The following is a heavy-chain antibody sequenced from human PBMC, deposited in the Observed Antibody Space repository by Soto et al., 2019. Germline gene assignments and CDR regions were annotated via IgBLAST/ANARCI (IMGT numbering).Heavy chain of an antibody. J-gene: IGHJ5*02. CDR3: ARGPHVLRYFDWLSHNWFDP. CDR2: INHSGST. D-gene: IGHD3-9*01. CDR1: GGSFSGYY. V-gene: IGHV4-34*01. Sequence: SETLSLTCAVYGGSFSGYYWSWIRQPPGKGLEWIGEINHSGSTNYNPSLKSRVTISVDTSKNQFSLKLSSVTAADTAVYYCARGPHVLRYFDWLSHNWFDPWGQGTLVTVS.